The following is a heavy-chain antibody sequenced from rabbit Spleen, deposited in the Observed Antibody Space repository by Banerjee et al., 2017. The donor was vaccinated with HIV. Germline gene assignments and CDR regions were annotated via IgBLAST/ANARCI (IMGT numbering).Heavy chain of an antibody. CDR3: ARDLVAVIGWNFSL. Sequence: QSLEESGGDLVKPGASLTLTCTASGFSFSRSDYMCWVRQAPGKGLEWISCIAGSSSGFTYSATWAQGRFIMSRTSSTKVTLQMTSLTAADTATYFCARDLVAVIGWNFSLWGPGTLVTVS. CDR1: GFSFSRSDY. CDR2: IAGSSSGFT. J-gene: IGHJ4*01. D-gene: IGHD1-1*01. V-gene: IGHV1S40*01.